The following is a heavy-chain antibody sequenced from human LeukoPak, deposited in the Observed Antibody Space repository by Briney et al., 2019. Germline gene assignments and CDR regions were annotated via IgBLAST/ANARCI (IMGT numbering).Heavy chain of an antibody. Sequence: SETLSLTSAVYGGSFSGYYWSWIRQPPGQGLEWIGEINHSGSTNYNPSLKSRVAISVDTSKNQFSLKLSSVTAADTAVYYCARGVSGWYYFDYWGQGTLVTVSS. J-gene: IGHJ4*02. CDR1: GGSFSGYY. D-gene: IGHD6-19*01. V-gene: IGHV4-34*01. CDR3: ARGVSGWYYFDY. CDR2: INHSGST.